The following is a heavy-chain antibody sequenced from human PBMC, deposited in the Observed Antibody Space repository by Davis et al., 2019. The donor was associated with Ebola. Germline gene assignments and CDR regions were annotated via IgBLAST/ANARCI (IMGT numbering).Heavy chain of an antibody. D-gene: IGHD3-22*01. Sequence: ASVKVSCKASGYTFTSYGITWVRQAPGQGLEWMGWINPYNGNTNYAQKLQGRVTMTTDTSTSTAYMELRSLRSDDTAVYYCARGRYSDGSGFFFEQSHWGQGTLVTVSS. CDR3: ARGRYSDGSGFFFEQSH. V-gene: IGHV1-18*01. J-gene: IGHJ4*02. CDR2: INPYNGNT. CDR1: GYTFTSYG.